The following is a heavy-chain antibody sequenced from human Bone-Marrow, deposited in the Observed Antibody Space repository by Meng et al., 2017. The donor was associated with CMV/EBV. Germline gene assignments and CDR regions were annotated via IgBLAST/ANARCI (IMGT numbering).Heavy chain of an antibody. D-gene: IGHD4-23*01. J-gene: IGHJ4*01. CDR2: INWNGGST. V-gene: IGHV3-20*04. CDR1: GFTFDDYG. CDR3: ARPNSADYGGNSD. Sequence: GESLKISCAASGFTFDDYGMSWVRQAPGKGLEWVSGINWNGGSTGYADSVKGRFTISRDNAKNSLYLQMNSLRAEDTALYYCARPNSADYGGNSDWGHGTRVTVSS.